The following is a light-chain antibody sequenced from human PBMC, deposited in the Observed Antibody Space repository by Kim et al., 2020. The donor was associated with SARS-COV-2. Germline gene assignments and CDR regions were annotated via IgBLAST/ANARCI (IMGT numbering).Light chain of an antibody. Sequence: LSPGERATLSCRSSQSLSSSLAWYQQKPGQAPMLLVYGASTRATGIPARFSGSESGTEFTLTISSLQSEDFAVYYCQQYDNWPLTFGGGTKVDIK. CDR3: QQYDNWPLT. CDR1: QSLSSS. CDR2: GAS. J-gene: IGKJ4*01. V-gene: IGKV3-15*01.